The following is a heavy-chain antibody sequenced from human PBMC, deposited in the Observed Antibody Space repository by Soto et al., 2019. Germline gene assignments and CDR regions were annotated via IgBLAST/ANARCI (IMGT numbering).Heavy chain of an antibody. V-gene: IGHV1-69*01. CDR2: ILPIFSET. CDR1: GGNFMNFG. Sequence: SVKVSCKAPGGNFMNFGFSWVRQAPGRGLEWMGGILPIFSETKYASTFQGRVTITADESRSTAYMELSTLRSEDTAVYYCARAIVVRRRTWYFDRWGRGTLVTVSS. J-gene: IGHJ2*01. CDR3: ARAIVVRRRTWYFDR. D-gene: IGHD3-22*01.